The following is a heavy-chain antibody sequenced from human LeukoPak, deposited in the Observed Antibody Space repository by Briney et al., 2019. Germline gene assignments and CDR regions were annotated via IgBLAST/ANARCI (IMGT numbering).Heavy chain of an antibody. J-gene: IGHJ5*02. D-gene: IGHD3-9*01. Sequence: SETLSLTCTVSGGSISSYYWSWIRQPAGKGLEWIGRIYTSGSTNYNPSLKSRVTISVDTSKNQFSLKLSSVTAADTAVYYCARAASHYDILTGYFPNWFDPWGQGTLVTVSS. CDR1: GGSISSYY. CDR3: ARAASHYDILTGYFPNWFDP. CDR2: IYTSGST. V-gene: IGHV4-4*07.